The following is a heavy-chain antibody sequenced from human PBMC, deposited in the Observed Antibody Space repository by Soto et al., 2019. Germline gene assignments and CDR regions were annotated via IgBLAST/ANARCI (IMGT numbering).Heavy chain of an antibody. CDR1: GGTFSSYT. Sequence: SVKVSCKASGGTFSSYTISWVRQAPGQGLEWMGRIIPILGIANYAQKFQGRVTITADKSTSTAYMELSSLRSEDTAVYYCARDGMVRGVIVSYYYYGMDVWGQGTTVTV. D-gene: IGHD3-10*01. V-gene: IGHV1-69*04. J-gene: IGHJ6*02. CDR2: IIPILGIA. CDR3: ARDGMVRGVIVSYYYYGMDV.